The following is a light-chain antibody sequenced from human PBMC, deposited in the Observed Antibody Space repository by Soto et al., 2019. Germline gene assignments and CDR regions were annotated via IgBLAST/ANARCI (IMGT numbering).Light chain of an antibody. CDR3: ETWDSNIWV. V-gene: IGLV4-60*02. CDR1: SGHSSYI. J-gene: IGLJ3*02. CDR2: LEGSGSY. Sequence: QLVLTQSSSASASLGSSVKLTCTLSSGHSSYIIAWHQQQPGKAPRYLMKLEGSGSYNKGSGVPDRFSGSSSGADRYLIISNLQFEDEADYYCETWDSNIWVFGGGTKLTVL.